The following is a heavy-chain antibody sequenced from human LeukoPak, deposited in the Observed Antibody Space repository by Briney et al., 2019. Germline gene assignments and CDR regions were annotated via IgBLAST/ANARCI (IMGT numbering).Heavy chain of an antibody. J-gene: IGHJ4*02. V-gene: IGHV3-7*03. Sequence: PGGSLRLSCAASGFTFSSYWMSWVRQAPGKGLEWVANIKQDGSEKYYVDSVKGRFTISRDNAKNSLYLQMNSLRAEGTAVYYCAKGDKPVIAMVKFDYWGQGTLVTVSS. CDR2: IKQDGSEK. CDR1: GFTFSSYW. CDR3: AKGDKPVIAMVKFDY. D-gene: IGHD5-18*01.